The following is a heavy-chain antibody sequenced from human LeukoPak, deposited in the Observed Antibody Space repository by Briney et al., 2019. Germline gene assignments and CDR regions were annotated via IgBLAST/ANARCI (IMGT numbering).Heavy chain of an antibody. Sequence: PGGSLRLSCEASGFTFSDHFMSWIRQAPGKGLEWISYISNTGDTIYYADSVRGRFTISRDNAKNSLDLQINSLRAEDTGVYYCARDRQPSRYIGLNVWGQGTTVTVSS. CDR1: GFTFSDHF. CDR3: ARDRQPSRYIGLNV. CDR2: ISNTGDTI. V-gene: IGHV3-11*01. D-gene: IGHD2-2*02. J-gene: IGHJ6*02.